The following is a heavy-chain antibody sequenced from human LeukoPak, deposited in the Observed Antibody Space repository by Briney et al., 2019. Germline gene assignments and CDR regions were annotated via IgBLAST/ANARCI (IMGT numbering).Heavy chain of an antibody. Sequence: PGGSLRLSCAASGFTFSSYSMNWVRQAPGKGLEWVSYISSSGSTIYYADSVKGRFTISRDNAKNSLYLQMNSLRAEDTAVYYCARYYYDSSGYIFDYWGQGTLVTVSS. V-gene: IGHV3-48*04. CDR2: ISSSGSTI. CDR3: ARYYYDSSGYIFDY. D-gene: IGHD3-22*01. J-gene: IGHJ4*02. CDR1: GFTFSSYS.